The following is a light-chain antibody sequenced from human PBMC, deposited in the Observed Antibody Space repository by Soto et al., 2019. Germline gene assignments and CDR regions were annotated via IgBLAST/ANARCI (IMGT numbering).Light chain of an antibody. J-gene: IGKJ4*01. CDR2: GAS. Sequence: DIVLTQSPGTLSLSPGESVTLSCRASHSVSSSHLAWYQQKPGQAPRLFIYGASRRASGIPDRFSGSGSGTDFTLTISILQPEDFAVYSCQHYGTSRTFGGGTKVEIK. CDR1: HSVSSSH. V-gene: IGKV3-20*01. CDR3: QHYGTSRT.